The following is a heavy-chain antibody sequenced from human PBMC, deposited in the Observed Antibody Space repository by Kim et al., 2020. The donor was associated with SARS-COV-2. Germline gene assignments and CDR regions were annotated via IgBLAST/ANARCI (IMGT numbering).Heavy chain of an antibody. V-gene: IGHV2-5*02. Sequence: SGPTLVNPTQTLTLTCTFSGFSLNTIGVGVGWIRQPPGKAPEWLALIYWDDVKRYSPALKSRLTITKDTSKNQVVLTMTNMDSVDTSTYYCARRRKSETCYSGCSNWLDPWGQGTLVTVSS. J-gene: IGHJ5*02. CDR1: GFSLNTIGVG. D-gene: IGHD5-12*01. CDR2: IYWDDVK. CDR3: ARRRKSETCYSGCSNWLDP.